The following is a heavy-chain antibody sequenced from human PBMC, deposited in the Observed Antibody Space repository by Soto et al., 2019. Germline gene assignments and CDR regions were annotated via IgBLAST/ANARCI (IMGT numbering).Heavy chain of an antibody. D-gene: IGHD2-8*02. J-gene: IGHJ6*02. CDR2: ISGYNGNT. V-gene: IGHV1-18*01. CDR1: DHTFTYYG. CDR3: AATGGHYFGLDV. Sequence: QVQLLQSGGEVKKPGASVKVSCNSSDHTFTYYGINWVRRAPGQGLEWMGWISGYNGNTKYAQKFQDRVTMSADTKHKESYMEMRSLTSDDTAVYFCAATGGHYFGLDVWGQGTTVTVSS.